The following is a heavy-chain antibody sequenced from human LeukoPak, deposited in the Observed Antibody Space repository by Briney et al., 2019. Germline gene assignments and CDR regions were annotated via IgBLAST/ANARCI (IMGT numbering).Heavy chain of an antibody. V-gene: IGHV4-34*01. D-gene: IGHD2-15*01. CDR3: ARPAWSSWSGGSRPGAFDI. Sequence: PSETLSLTCAVYGGSFSGYYWSWIRQPPGKGLEWIGEINHSGSTNYNPSLKSRVTISVDTSKNQFSLKLSSVTAADTAVYYCARPAWSSWSGGSRPGAFDIWGQGTMVTVSS. CDR1: GGSFSGYY. CDR2: INHSGST. J-gene: IGHJ3*02.